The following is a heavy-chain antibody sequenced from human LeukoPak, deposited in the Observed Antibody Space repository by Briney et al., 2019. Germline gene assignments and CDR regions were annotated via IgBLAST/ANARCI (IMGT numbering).Heavy chain of an antibody. CDR1: GFTFSSYA. CDR3: ARANWNDWQYYHMDV. Sequence: GGSLRLSCAASGFTFSSYAMNWVRQAPGKGLEWTSVINNSGGTTYYADPAKGRFTISRDNSKNTLYLQMNSLRAEDTAVYYCARANWNDWQYYHMDVWGKGTTVTISS. J-gene: IGHJ6*03. V-gene: IGHV3-23*01. CDR2: INNSGGTT. D-gene: IGHD1-1*01.